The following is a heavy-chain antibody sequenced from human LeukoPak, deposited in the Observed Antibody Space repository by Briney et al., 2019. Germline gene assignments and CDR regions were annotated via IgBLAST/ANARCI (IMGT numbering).Heavy chain of an antibody. CDR1: GFSISGYW. V-gene: IGHV3-74*01. Sequence: GGSLRLSCAASGFSISGYWMHWVRQAAGEGLVWVSRMNSGGTTINYADSVKGRFTISRDNVDNTLHLQMNSLRVEDTAVYYCIREVQVRASASLGLWGQEPWSPSRQ. CDR2: MNSGGTTI. CDR3: IREVQVRASASLGL. D-gene: IGHD3-16*01. J-gene: IGHJ4*02.